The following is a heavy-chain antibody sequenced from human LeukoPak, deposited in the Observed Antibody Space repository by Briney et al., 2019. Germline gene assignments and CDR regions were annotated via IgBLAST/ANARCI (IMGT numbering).Heavy chain of an antibody. CDR2: IYYSGST. CDR1: GGSISISTYY. CDR3: ARPGILSISSSFDY. V-gene: IGHV4-39*01. Sequence: SETLSLTCTVSGGSISISTYYWGWIRQPPGKGLEWIGKIYYSGSTYYNPSLKSRVTISVDTSKNQFSLKLSSVTAADTAVYYCARPGILSISSSFDYWGQGTLVTVSS. J-gene: IGHJ4*02. D-gene: IGHD2/OR15-2a*01.